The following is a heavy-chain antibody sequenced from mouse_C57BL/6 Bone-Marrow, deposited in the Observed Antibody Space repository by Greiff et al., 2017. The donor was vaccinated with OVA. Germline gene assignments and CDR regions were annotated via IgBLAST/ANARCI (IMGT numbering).Heavy chain of an antibody. CDR1: GFSLTSYG. Sequence: QVQLKESGPGLVAPSQSLSITCTVSGFSLTSYGVHRVRQPPGKGLEWLVVIWSDGSTTYNSALKSRLSISKDNSKSQVFLKMNSLQTDDTAMYYCASNYGSSLYAMDYWGQGTSVTVSS. J-gene: IGHJ4*01. CDR2: IWSDGST. V-gene: IGHV2-6*03. D-gene: IGHD1-1*01. CDR3: ASNYGSSLYAMDY.